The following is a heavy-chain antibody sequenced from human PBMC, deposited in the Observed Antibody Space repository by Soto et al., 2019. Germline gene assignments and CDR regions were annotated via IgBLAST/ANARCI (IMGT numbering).Heavy chain of an antibody. CDR1: GGSISSGGYY. J-gene: IGHJ6*02. CDR2: IYYSGST. V-gene: IGHV4-31*03. CDR3: ARGEGAIVATINYYYYGMDV. Sequence: SETLFLTCTVSGGSISSGGYYWSWIRQHPGKGLEWIGYIYYSGSTYYNPSLKSRVTISVDTSKNQFSLKLSSVTAADTAVYYCARGEGAIVATINYYYYGMDVWGQGTTVTVSS. D-gene: IGHD5-12*01.